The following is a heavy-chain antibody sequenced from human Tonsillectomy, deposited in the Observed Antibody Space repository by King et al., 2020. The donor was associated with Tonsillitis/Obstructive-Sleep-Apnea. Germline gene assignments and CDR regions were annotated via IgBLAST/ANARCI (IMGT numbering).Heavy chain of an antibody. CDR2: INHSGRT. Sequence: HVQLQQWGAGLLKPSEPLSLTCAVYGGSFTAYYWRWIRQAPGKGLEWIGEINHSGRTNYNPSLKSRVAISVDTSKNQFSLNVKSVTAADTAVYYCARGQAWGAGFDYWGQGTLVTVSS. CDR1: GGSFTAYY. V-gene: IGHV4-34*01. J-gene: IGHJ4*02. CDR3: ARGQAWGAGFDY. D-gene: IGHD7-27*01.